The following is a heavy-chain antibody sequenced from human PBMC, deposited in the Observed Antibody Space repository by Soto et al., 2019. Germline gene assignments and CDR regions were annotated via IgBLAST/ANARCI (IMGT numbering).Heavy chain of an antibody. CDR3: AAVAAPYYYDSSGYYGDAFDI. CDR1: GFTFTSSA. Sequence: SVKVSCKASGFTFTSSAVQWGRQARVQRLVWIGWIVVGSGNTNYAQKFQERVTITRDMSTSTAYMELSSLRSDDTAVYYCAAVAAPYYYDSSGYYGDAFDIWGQGTMVTVSS. D-gene: IGHD3-22*01. CDR2: IVVGSGNT. V-gene: IGHV1-58*01. J-gene: IGHJ3*02.